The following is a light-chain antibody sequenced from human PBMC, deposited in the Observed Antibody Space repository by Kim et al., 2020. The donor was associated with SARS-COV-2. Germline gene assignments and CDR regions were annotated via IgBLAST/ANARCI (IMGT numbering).Light chain of an antibody. V-gene: IGLV1-44*01. Sequence: QSVLTQPPSASGTPGQRVTMSCSGSSSNIGGNTVNWYQQLPGTAPKLLIYRSTQRPSGVPDRFSGSKSGTSASLAISGLQSEDEATYYCAAWDDSLNGPVFGGGTQLTVL. J-gene: IGLJ3*02. CDR3: AAWDDSLNGPV. CDR2: RST. CDR1: SSNIGGNT.